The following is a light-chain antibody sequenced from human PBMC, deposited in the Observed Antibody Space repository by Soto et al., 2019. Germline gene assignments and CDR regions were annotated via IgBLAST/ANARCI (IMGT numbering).Light chain of an antibody. CDR2: EVN. Sequence: QSVLTLPASVSGSPGQSITISCTATNSDVGSYSLVSWYQQHPGKAPKILIYEVNKRPSGVSNRFSGSKSGNTASLTISGLQTEDEADYYCCSYAGSSVYVLFGGGTKLTVL. CDR1: NSDVGSYSL. CDR3: CSYAGSSVYVL. V-gene: IGLV2-23*02. J-gene: IGLJ2*01.